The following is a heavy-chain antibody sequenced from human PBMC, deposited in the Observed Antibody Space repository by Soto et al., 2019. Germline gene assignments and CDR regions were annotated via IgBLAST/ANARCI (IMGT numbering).Heavy chain of an antibody. J-gene: IGHJ4*02. CDR2: ITSTGVTS. V-gene: IGHV3-64*04. Sequence: GGSLGLACSASGFAFSSYNMRGVRQSPGRGLERVSTITSTGVTSFYADSVQGRFTISRDNAKNSLYLKMNSLRAEDSDLYYCAKLAPVASGWFYFDYCGQGTLVTVSS. CDR1: GFAFSSYN. D-gene: IGHD6-19*01. CDR3: AKLAPVASGWFYFDY.